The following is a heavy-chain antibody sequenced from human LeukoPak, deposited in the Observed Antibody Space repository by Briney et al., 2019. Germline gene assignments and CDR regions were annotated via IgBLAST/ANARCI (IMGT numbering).Heavy chain of an antibody. CDR2: ISYDGSNK. V-gene: IGHV3-30*04. D-gene: IGHD5-18*01. CDR1: GFTFSSYA. Sequence: GGSLRLSCAASGFTFSSYAMHWVRQAPGKGLEWVAVISYDGSNKYYADSVKGRFTISRDNSKNTLYLQMDSLRAEDTAVYYCARGYSYGDYWGQGTLVTVSS. CDR3: ARGYSYGDY. J-gene: IGHJ4*02.